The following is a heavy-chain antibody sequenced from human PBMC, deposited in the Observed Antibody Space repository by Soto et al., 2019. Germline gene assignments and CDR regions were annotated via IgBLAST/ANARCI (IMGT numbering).Heavy chain of an antibody. CDR1: GGSISSYY. Sequence: PSETLSLTCTVSGGSISSYYWSWIRQPPGKGLEWIGYIYYSGSTDYNPSLKSRVTISVDTSKNQFSLKLSSVTAADTAVYYCAGPRGYLDDYYGMDVWGPGPPVTVSS. CDR3: AGPRGYLDDYYGMDV. V-gene: IGHV4-59*01. CDR2: IYYSGST. J-gene: IGHJ6*02. D-gene: IGHD5-18*01.